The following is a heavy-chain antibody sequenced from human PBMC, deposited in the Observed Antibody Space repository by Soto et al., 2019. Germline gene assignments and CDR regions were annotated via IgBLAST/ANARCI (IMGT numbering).Heavy chain of an antibody. V-gene: IGHV3-21*01. CDR1: GFTFSSYS. CDR3: AREWGDLVRITGTTLGV. CDR2: ISSSSSYI. Sequence: EVQLVESGGGLVKPGGSLRLSCAASGFTFSSYSMNWVRQAPGKGLEWVSSISSSSSYIYYADSVKGRFTISRDNAENSLYLQMNSLRAEDTAVYYCAREWGDLVRITGTTLGVWGQGTLVTVSS. D-gene: IGHD1-7*01. J-gene: IGHJ4*02.